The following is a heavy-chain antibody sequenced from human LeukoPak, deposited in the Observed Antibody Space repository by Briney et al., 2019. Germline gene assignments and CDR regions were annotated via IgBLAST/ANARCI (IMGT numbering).Heavy chain of an antibody. CDR1: GGSISSYY. D-gene: IGHD3-10*01. CDR2: IYTSGST. Sequence: SETLSLTCTVSGGSISSYYWSWIRQPAGKGLERIGRIYTSGSTNYNPSLKSRVTMSVDTSKNQFSLKLSSVTAADTAVYYCARAPNYYGSGSNHYYYYYMDVWGKGTTVTISS. J-gene: IGHJ6*03. V-gene: IGHV4-4*07. CDR3: ARAPNYYGSGSNHYYYYYMDV.